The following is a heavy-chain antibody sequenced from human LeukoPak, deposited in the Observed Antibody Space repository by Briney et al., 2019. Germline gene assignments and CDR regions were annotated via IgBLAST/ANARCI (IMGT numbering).Heavy chain of an antibody. J-gene: IGHJ3*02. Sequence: PGGSLRLSCAASGFTFSSYSMNWVRQAPGKGLEWVSSISSSSSYIYYADSVKGRFTISRDNAKNSLYLQMNSLRAEDTAVYYCAAGYYDMGDDAFDIWGQGTMVTVSS. CDR3: AAGYYDMGDDAFDI. CDR2: ISSSSSYI. D-gene: IGHD3-22*01. V-gene: IGHV3-21*01. CDR1: GFTFSSYS.